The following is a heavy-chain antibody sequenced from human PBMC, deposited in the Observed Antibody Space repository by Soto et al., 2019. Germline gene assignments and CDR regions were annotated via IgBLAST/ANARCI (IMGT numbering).Heavy chain of an antibody. V-gene: IGHV1-3*01. D-gene: IGHD4-17*01. J-gene: IGHJ1*01. CDR2: VNAGNGNT. CDR1: GYTFTRYA. Sequence: ASVKVSCKTSGYTFTRYAMHWLRQAPGQRLEWMGWVNAGNGNTKYSQKFQGRVTITRDTSASTAYMELSSLRSEGTAVYYCARDFVHGDHPEYFQHWGQGTLVTVSS. CDR3: ARDFVHGDHPEYFQH.